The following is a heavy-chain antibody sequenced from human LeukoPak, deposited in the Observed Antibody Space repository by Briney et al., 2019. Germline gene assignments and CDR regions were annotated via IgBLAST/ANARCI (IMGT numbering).Heavy chain of an antibody. J-gene: IGHJ5*02. D-gene: IGHD6-6*01. V-gene: IGHV4-30-4*08. CDR3: ARQYFMEYSSSNWLDP. CDR2: IYYSGST. Sequence: SETLSLTCTVSGGSISSGDYYWSWIRQPPGKGLEWIVYIYYSGSTYYNPSLKSRVTISVDTSKNQFSLKLSSVTAADTAVYYCARQYFMEYSSSNWLDPWGQGTLVTVSS. CDR1: GGSISSGDYY.